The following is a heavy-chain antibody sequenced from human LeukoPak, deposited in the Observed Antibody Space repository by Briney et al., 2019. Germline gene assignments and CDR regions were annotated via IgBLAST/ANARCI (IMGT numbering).Heavy chain of an antibody. CDR2: ISYDGSNK. V-gene: IGHV3-30-3*01. CDR1: GFTFSSYA. CDR3: ARDRGSSWSPRDWFDP. J-gene: IGHJ5*02. D-gene: IGHD6-13*01. Sequence: GRSLRLSCAASGFTFSSYAMHWVRQAPGKRLEWVAVISYDGSNKYYADSVRGRFTISRDNSKNTLYLQMNSLRAEDTAVYYCARDRGSSWSPRDWFDPWGQGTLVTVSS.